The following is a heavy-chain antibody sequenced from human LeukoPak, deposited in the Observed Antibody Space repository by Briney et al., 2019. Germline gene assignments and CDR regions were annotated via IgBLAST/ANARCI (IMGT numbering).Heavy chain of an antibody. V-gene: IGHV4-39*01. CDR2: IYYSRTT. J-gene: IGHJ5*02. D-gene: IGHD6-19*01. CDR3: ARHGDSGGWYYRSGNWFGP. CDR1: AGSITSSSYY. Sequence: SQTLSLTSTLSAGSITSSSYYCGWIRHPPVKGLEWIGSIYYSRTTYYNPSLKSRVPISVDTSKNQFSLKLSSVTAADGAVYYCARHGDSGGWYYRSGNWFGPWGQGTVVTVSS.